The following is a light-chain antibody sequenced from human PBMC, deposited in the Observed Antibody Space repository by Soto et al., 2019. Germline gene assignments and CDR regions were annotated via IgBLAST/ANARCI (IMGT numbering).Light chain of an antibody. CDR3: HQYDNWPPWT. J-gene: IGKJ1*01. V-gene: IGKV3-15*01. CDR2: GVS. Sequence: EIVMTQSPATLSVSPGERATLSCRASQSVSSKLAWFQQKPGQAPSLLIYGVSTRATGVPARFSGSGSGTEFTLTISSLQSEDCAVYYCHQYDNWPPWTFGQGTKVDI. CDR1: QSVSSK.